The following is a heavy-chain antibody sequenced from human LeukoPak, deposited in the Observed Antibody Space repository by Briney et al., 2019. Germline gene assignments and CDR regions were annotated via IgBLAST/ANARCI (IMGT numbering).Heavy chain of an antibody. V-gene: IGHV3-30-3*01. Sequence: GRSLRLSCAASGFTFSNFAMRWVRQAPGKGLEWVAVISYDGDNEYYADSVKGQFTISRDNSKDRLYLQMNSLRPEDTAMYYCARVRGGGSWYYYGMDVWGRGTTVTVSS. CDR1: GFTFSNFA. CDR3: ARVRGGGSWYYYGMDV. CDR2: ISYDGDNE. J-gene: IGHJ6*02. D-gene: IGHD3-16*01.